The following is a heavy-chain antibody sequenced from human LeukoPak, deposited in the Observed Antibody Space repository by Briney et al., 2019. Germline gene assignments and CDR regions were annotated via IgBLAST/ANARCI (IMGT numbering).Heavy chain of an antibody. Sequence: GGSLRLSCAASGFILSGYNLNWVRQAPGKGLEWISYISSSTVIIYYADSVKGRFTISRDNAKNSLYLQMNSLRAEDTAVYYCARLPLWTTDAFDIWGQGTMVTVSS. J-gene: IGHJ3*02. V-gene: IGHV3-48*01. CDR2: ISSSTVII. CDR3: ARLPLWTTDAFDI. D-gene: IGHD3-10*01. CDR1: GFILSGYN.